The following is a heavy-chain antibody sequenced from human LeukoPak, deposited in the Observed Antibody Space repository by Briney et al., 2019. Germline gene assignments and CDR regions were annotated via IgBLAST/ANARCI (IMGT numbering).Heavy chain of an antibody. V-gene: IGHV3-21*04. CDR1: GFTFSSYS. CDR2: ISSSSYI. CDR3: ARGDGAMAFDY. J-gene: IGHJ4*02. D-gene: IGHD5-18*01. Sequence: GGSLRLSCAASGFTFSSYSMNWVRQAPGKGLEWVSSISSSSYIYYADSVKGRFTISRDNAKNSLYLQMNSLRAEDTAVYYCARGDGAMAFDYWGQGTLVTVSS.